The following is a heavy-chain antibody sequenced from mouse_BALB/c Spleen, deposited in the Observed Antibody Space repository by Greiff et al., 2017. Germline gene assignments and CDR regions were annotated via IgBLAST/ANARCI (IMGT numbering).Heavy chain of an antibody. CDR1: GFAFSSYD. Sequence: EVKLVESGGGLVKPGGSLKLSCAASGFAFSSYDMSWVRQTPEKRLDWVAYISSGGGSTYYPDTVKGRFTISRDNAKNTLYLQMSSLKSEDTAMYYCARQEGVYDYDGYYAMDYWGQGTSVTVSS. D-gene: IGHD2-4*01. CDR3: ARQEGVYDYDGYYAMDY. V-gene: IGHV5-12-1*01. CDR2: ISSGGGST. J-gene: IGHJ4*01.